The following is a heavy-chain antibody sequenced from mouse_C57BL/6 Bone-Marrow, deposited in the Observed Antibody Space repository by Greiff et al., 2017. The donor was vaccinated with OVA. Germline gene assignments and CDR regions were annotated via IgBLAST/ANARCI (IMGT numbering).Heavy chain of an antibody. V-gene: IGHV3-6*01. Sequence: EVKLQESGPGLVKPSQSLSLTCSVTGYSITSGYYWNWIRQFPGNKLEWMGYISYDGSNNYNPSLKNRISITRDTSKNQFFLKLNSVTTEDTATYYCARGDDYDRDYWGQGTTLTVSS. CDR2: ISYDGSN. CDR3: ARGDDYDRDY. D-gene: IGHD2-4*01. CDR1: GYSITSGYY. J-gene: IGHJ2*01.